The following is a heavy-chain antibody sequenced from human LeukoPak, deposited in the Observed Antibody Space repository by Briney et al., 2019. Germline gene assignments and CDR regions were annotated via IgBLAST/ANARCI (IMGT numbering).Heavy chain of an antibody. J-gene: IGHJ4*02. Sequence: GASVKVSCKASGGTFSSYAISWVRQAPGQGLEWMGRIIPIFGTANYAQKFQGRVTITTDESTSTAYMELSSLRPEDTAVYYCASGTVLMVYAISYWGQGTLVTVSS. CDR2: IIPIFGTA. V-gene: IGHV1-69*05. D-gene: IGHD2-8*01. CDR1: GGTFSSYA. CDR3: ASGTVLMVYAISY.